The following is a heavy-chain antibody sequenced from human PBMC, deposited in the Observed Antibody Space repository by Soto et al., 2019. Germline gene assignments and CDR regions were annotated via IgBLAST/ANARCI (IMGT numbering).Heavy chain of an antibody. J-gene: IGHJ4*02. V-gene: IGHV3-53*01. Sequence: GGSLRLSCAASGFTVSSHYMSWVRQGPGKGLEWVSVIYRGGGTFYADSVKGRFTISRDKSISSAYLQWSSLRASDTAMYYCARGGVSTRTFDYWGQGTPVTVSS. CDR2: IYRGGGT. CDR3: ARGGVSTRTFDY. D-gene: IGHD3-3*01. CDR1: GFTVSSHY.